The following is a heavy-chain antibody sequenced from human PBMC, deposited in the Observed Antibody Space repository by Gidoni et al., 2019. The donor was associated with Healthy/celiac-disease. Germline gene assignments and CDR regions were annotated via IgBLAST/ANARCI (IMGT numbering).Heavy chain of an antibody. V-gene: IGHV3-21*01. D-gene: IGHD2-8*01. Sequence: EVQLVESGGGLVKPGGSLRLSCAASGFTFSSYSMNWVRQAPGKGLEWVSSISSSSSYIYYADSVKGRFTISRDNAKNSLYLQMNSLRAEDTAVYYCARGTRYCTNGVCYTDWGQGTLVTVSS. J-gene: IGHJ4*02. CDR2: ISSSSSYI. CDR3: ARGTRYCTNGVCYTD. CDR1: GFTFSSYS.